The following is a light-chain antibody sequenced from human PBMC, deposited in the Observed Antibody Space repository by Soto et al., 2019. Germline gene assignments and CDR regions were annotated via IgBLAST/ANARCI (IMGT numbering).Light chain of an antibody. J-gene: IGLJ3*02. CDR2: DVS. V-gene: IGLV2-14*03. Sequence: QSVLTQPASVSGSPGQSIIISCTGTSSDVGGYNYVSWYQHHTGKAPKLMIYDVSNRPSGVSNRFSGSKSGNTASLTIFGLQAEDEADYYCSSYGITTRVFGGGTKLTVL. CDR1: SSDVGGYNY. CDR3: SSYGITTRV.